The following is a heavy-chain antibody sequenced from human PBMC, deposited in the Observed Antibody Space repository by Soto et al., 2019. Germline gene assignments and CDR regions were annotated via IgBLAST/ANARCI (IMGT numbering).Heavy chain of an antibody. V-gene: IGHV3-53*01. D-gene: IGHD5-18*01. J-gene: IGHJ2*01. CDR3: ARSLGRSSVDTAFQFNYWYFDL. CDR1: GFTVSSNY. CDR2: IYSGGST. Sequence: GGSLRLSCAASGFTVSSNYMSWVRQAPGKGLEWVSVIYSGGSTYYADSVKGRFTISRDNSKNTLYLQMNSLRAEDTAVYYCARSLGRSSVDTAFQFNYWYFDLWGRGTLVTVSS.